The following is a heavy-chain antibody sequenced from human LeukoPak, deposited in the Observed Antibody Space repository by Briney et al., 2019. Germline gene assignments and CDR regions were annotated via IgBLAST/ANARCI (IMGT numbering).Heavy chain of an antibody. CDR2: INPNSGGT. Sequence: GASVKVSCKASGYTFTGYYMHWVRQAPGQGLEWMGWINPNSGGTNYAQKFQGRVTMTRDTSISTAYMELSRLRAEDTAVYYCAREAYCSGDCYTSNDAFDIWGRGTMVTVSS. D-gene: IGHD2-21*02. V-gene: IGHV1-2*02. CDR3: AREAYCSGDCYTSNDAFDI. CDR1: GYTFTGYY. J-gene: IGHJ3*02.